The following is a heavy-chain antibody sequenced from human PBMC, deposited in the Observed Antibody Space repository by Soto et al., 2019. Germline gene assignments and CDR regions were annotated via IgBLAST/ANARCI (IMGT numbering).Heavy chain of an antibody. CDR1: GFTFTTYG. J-gene: IGHJ6*02. D-gene: IGHD3-10*01. Sequence: GGSLRLSCAASGFTFTTYGMSWVRQTPDLGLEWVANIKQDGSEKYYVDSVKGRFTISRDNAKNSLYLQMNSLRAEDTAVYYCARELWYYYGSGSYSEDYGMDVWGQGTTVTVSS. CDR2: IKQDGSEK. CDR3: ARELWYYYGSGSYSEDYGMDV. V-gene: IGHV3-7*01.